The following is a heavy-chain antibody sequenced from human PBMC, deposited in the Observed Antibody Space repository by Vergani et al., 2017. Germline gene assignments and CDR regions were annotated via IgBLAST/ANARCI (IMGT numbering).Heavy chain of an antibody. Sequence: EVQLLESGGGLVQPGGSLRLSCAASGFTFSSYAMSWVRQAPGKGLEWVSAISGSGGSTYYADSVKGRFTISRDNSKNTLYLQMNSLRAEDTAVYYCAKDLRVLLWFGELSFDYWAREPWSPSPQ. CDR2: ISGSGGST. CDR1: GFTFSSYA. D-gene: IGHD3-10*01. J-gene: IGHJ4*02. CDR3: AKDLRVLLWFGELSFDY. V-gene: IGHV3-23*01.